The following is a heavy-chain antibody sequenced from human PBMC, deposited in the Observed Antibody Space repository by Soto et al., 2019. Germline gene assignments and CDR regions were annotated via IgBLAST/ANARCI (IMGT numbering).Heavy chain of an antibody. CDR3: ARDPYDSGGYAAFDI. D-gene: IGHD3-22*01. J-gene: IGHJ3*02. Sequence: GGSLRLSCAAAGITPGSSWMTWVRQAPGKGLEWVANIKQDGSDKYYVDSVKGRFTISRDNAKNSLYLQMNSLSAEDTAVYYCARDPYDSGGYAAFDIWGQGTKVTVSS. CDR2: IKQDGSDK. CDR1: GITPGSSW. V-gene: IGHV3-7*04.